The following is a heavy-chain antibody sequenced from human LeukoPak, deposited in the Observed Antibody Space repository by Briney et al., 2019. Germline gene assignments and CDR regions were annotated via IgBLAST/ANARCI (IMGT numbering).Heavy chain of an antibody. J-gene: IGHJ5*02. V-gene: IGHV4-59*01. CDR3: ARGGTYNDILSFDP. D-gene: IGHD3-9*01. CDR1: GGSISYYY. CDR2: IYYTGST. Sequence: SETLSLTCTVSGGSISYYYWTWMRQSPGKGLEWIGQIYYTGSTYYNPSLKRRVTISVDTSRNQFSLNLTSVTAADTAVYYCARGGTYNDILSFDPWGQGTLVTVSS.